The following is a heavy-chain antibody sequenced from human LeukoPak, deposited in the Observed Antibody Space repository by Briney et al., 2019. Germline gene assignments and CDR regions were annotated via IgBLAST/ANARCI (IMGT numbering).Heavy chain of an antibody. CDR1: GYTFSNYG. CDR2: ISHYT. J-gene: IGHJ4*02. CDR3: ARMRVYSDDVDFDY. Sequence: ASVKVSCKASGYTFSNYGISWVRQAPGQGLEWMGWISHYTNYPQKFQGRVTMTRDTSTSTAYMELRSLRSDDTAVYYCARMRVYSDDVDFDYWGQGTLVTASS. V-gene: IGHV1-18*01. D-gene: IGHD5-12*01.